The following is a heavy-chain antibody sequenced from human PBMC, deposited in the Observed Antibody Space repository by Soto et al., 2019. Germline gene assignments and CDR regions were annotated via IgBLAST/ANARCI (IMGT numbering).Heavy chain of an antibody. J-gene: IGHJ6*02. V-gene: IGHV3-9*01. CDR1: GFTFGDYA. CDR3: AKDRSSGSPYYGLDF. Sequence: GGSLRLSCAASGFTFGDYAMHWVRQVPGKGLEWVSGFKWNSGDVGYADSVKGRFTISRDNAKNSLYLQMNSLRPEDTAVYYCAKDRSSGSPYYGLDFWGQGTMVTVSS. D-gene: IGHD3-10*01. CDR2: FKWNSGDV.